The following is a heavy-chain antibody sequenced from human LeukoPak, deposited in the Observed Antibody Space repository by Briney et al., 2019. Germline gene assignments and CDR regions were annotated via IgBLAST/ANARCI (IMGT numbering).Heavy chain of an antibody. V-gene: IGHV3-23*01. J-gene: IGHJ6*03. Sequence: TGGSLRPSCAASGFTFSSYAMSWVRQAPGKGLEWVSAISGSGGSTYYADSVKGRFTISRDNSKNTLYLQMNSLRAEDTAVYYCAKWSATVMNGYYYYMDVWGKGTTVTVSS. D-gene: IGHD4-11*01. CDR1: GFTFSSYA. CDR3: AKWSATVMNGYYYYMDV. CDR2: ISGSGGST.